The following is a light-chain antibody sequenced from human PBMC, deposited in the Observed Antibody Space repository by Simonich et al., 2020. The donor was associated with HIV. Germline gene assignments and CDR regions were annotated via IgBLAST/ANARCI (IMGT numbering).Light chain of an antibody. CDR1: ESVTTNY. CDR3: QQYGSSPWT. V-gene: IGKV3D-20*01. J-gene: IGKJ1*01. CDR2: DAY. Sequence: EIVLTQSPGTLSLSPGERATLSCRASESVTTNYLAWYQQQPGLAPRLVIYDAYIRATGIPDRFSGSVSGTDFTLTISRLEPEDFAVYYCQQYGSSPWTFGQGTKVEIK.